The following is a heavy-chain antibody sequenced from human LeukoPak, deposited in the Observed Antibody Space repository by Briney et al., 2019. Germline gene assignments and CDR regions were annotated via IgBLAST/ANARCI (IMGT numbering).Heavy chain of an antibody. Sequence: PGGSLRLSCAASGFTFSSYWMSWVRQAPGKGLEWVANIKQDGSEKYYVDSVKGRFTISRDNAKNSLYLQMNSLRAEDTAVYYCSSGYSYGIADYWGQGTLVTVSS. CDR2: IKQDGSEK. D-gene: IGHD5-18*01. CDR3: SSGYSYGIADY. J-gene: IGHJ4*02. CDR1: GFTFSSYW. V-gene: IGHV3-7*01.